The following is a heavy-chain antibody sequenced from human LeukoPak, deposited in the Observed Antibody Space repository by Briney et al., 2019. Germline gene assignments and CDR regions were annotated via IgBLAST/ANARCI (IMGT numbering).Heavy chain of an antibody. CDR2: ISASGSAI. J-gene: IGHJ4*02. CDR3: VRVKGSYFDY. V-gene: IGHV3-48*01. D-gene: IGHD2-15*01. CDR1: GFPLSSYS. Sequence: GGSLRLSCTASGFPLSSYSMNWHRQARGKGLEWISYISASGSAIYYVDSVNGRVTVSRDNARNSLFLQMDSPRAEDTAVYYCVRVKGSYFDYWGPGTLVTVSS.